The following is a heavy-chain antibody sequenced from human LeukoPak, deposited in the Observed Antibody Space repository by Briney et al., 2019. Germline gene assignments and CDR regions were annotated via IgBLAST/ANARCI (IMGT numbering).Heavy chain of an antibody. CDR1: GFIFSSYS. CDR3: ARVQRGEMATFDY. D-gene: IGHD5-24*01. J-gene: IGHJ4*02. CDR2: ISSTSTYI. Sequence: GGSLRLSCAASGFIFSSYSMNWVRHAPGKWLEWVSSISSTSTYIHYADSLKGRFTISRDNARNSLYMQINSLRVEDAAVYYCARVQRGEMATFDYWGQGTLVTVSS. V-gene: IGHV3-21*01.